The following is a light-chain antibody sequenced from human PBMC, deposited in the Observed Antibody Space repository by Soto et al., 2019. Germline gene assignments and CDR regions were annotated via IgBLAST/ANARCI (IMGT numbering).Light chain of an antibody. J-gene: IGKJ1*01. Sequence: EILMAQSPATLSVSPGARGTLSCRASQSVSSNLAWYQQKPGQAPRLLIYGASARATGIPSRFSGGGSGTEFTLTISSLQSEDFAVYYCQQYNNWPRTFGQGTKVEIK. CDR2: GAS. CDR1: QSVSSN. CDR3: QQYNNWPRT. V-gene: IGKV3-15*01.